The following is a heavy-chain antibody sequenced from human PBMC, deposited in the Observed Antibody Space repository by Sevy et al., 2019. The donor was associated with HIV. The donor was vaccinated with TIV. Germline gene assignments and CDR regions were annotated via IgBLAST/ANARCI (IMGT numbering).Heavy chain of an antibody. J-gene: IGHJ4*02. Sequence: ASVKVSCKASGGIFRTYGISWVRQAPGQGLEWMGGIIPVLGTTNYAQTFQGRVTITADESTKTVYMELNSLRSEDTAIYYCARGGGNGWYYFDYWGQETLVTVSS. D-gene: IGHD6-19*01. CDR2: IIPVLGTT. CDR3: ARGGGNGWYYFDY. CDR1: GGIFRTYG. V-gene: IGHV1-69*13.